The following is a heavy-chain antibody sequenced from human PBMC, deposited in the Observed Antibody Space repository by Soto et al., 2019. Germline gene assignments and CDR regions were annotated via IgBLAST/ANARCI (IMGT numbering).Heavy chain of an antibody. CDR2: IYYTGNT. J-gene: IGHJ5*02. V-gene: IGHV4-39*01. CDR1: GGSISSSTNY. CDR3: ARLGVTNWFDP. Sequence: QLQLQQSGPGLVKPSETLSLTCTVSGGSISSSTNYWGWIRQPPGQALEFIGQIYYTGNTYYNPSLKRRVTVPVDTSKNQFSLKLTSVTAADTAVYYCARLGVTNWFDPWGQGTLVTVSS. D-gene: IGHD3-3*01.